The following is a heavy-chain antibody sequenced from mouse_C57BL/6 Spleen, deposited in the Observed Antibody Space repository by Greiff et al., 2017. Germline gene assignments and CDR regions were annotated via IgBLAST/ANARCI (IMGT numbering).Heavy chain of an antibody. CDR1: GYTFTSYW. Sequence: VQLQQPGAELVRPGSSVKLSCKASGYTFTSYWMHWVKQRPIQGLEWIGNIDPSDSETHYNQKFKDKATLTVDKSSSTAYMQLSSLTSEDSAVXYCSITTVVAYYFDYWGQGTTLTVSS. CDR2: IDPSDSET. J-gene: IGHJ2*01. V-gene: IGHV1-52*01. D-gene: IGHD1-1*01. CDR3: SITTVVAYYFDY.